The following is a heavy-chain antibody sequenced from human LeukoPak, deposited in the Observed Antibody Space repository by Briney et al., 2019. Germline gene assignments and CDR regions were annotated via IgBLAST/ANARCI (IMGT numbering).Heavy chain of an antibody. V-gene: IGHV3-7*01. D-gene: IGHD3-3*01. CDR1: GFSFSTHW. CDR2: IKYDGSEK. Sequence: QSGGSLRLSCAASGFSFSTHWMNWVRLAPGKGPEWVANIKYDGSEKYYVDSVKGRFTISRDNAKTSLYLHMNSLRAEDTAVYYCASGFLDDVWSGHFWGQGTLVTVSS. J-gene: IGHJ4*02. CDR3: ASGFLDDVWSGHF.